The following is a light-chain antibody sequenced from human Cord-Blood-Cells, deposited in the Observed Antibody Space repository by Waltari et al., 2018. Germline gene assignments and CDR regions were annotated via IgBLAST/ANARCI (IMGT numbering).Light chain of an antibody. V-gene: IGKV3-20*01. J-gene: IGKJ2*01. CDR2: GAS. CDR1: QSVSSSY. CDR3: QQYGSSPYT. Sequence: EIVLTQSPGTLSLPPGESATLSCRTSQSVSSSYLAWYQQKPGQAPRHLIYGASSRATGIPDRFSGSGSGTDFTLTISRLEPEDFAVYYCQQYGSSPYTFGQGTKLEIK.